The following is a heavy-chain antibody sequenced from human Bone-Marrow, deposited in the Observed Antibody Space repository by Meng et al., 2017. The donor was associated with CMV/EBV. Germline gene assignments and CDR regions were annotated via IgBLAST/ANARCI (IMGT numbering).Heavy chain of an antibody. D-gene: IGHD3-10*01. V-gene: IGHV3-53*01. Sequence: GESLKISCAASGFTVSSNYMSWVRQAPGKGLEWVSVIYSGGSTYYADSVKGRFTISRDNSKNTLYLLMNSLRAEDTAVYYCARLWVRGALIPDYWGQGTLVTVSS. CDR1: GFTVSSNY. CDR3: ARLWVRGALIPDY. J-gene: IGHJ4*02. CDR2: IYSGGST.